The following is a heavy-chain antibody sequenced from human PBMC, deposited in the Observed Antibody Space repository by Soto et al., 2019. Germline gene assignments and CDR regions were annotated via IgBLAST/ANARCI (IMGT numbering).Heavy chain of an antibody. CDR2: INWNGGST. J-gene: IGHJ4*02. D-gene: IGHD3-16*02. CDR1: GFTFDDYG. CDR3: ARVGRTYDYVWGSYRYYYDSSGYIDY. Sequence: GGSLRLSCAASGFTFDDYGMSWVRQAPGKGLEWVSGINWNGGSTGYADSVKGRFTISRDNAKNSLYLQMNSLRAEDTALYHCARVGRTYDYVWGSYRYYYDSSGYIDYWGQGTLVTVSS. V-gene: IGHV3-20*01.